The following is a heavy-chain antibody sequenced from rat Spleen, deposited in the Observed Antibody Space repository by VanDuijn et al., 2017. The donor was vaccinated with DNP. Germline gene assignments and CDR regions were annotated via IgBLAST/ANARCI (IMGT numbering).Heavy chain of an antibody. J-gene: IGHJ2*01. CDR1: GFTFSHYY. D-gene: IGHD4-3*01. V-gene: IGHV5-22*01. CDR3: VRWNSGHFDY. CDR2: IGSPAYAP. Sequence: EVQLVESGGGLVQPGRSMKLSCAASGFTFSHYYMAWVRQAPTKGLEWVAYIGSPAYAPYYADSVKGRFTISRDNAKSTLYLQMNTLRSEDMATYYCVRWNSGHFDYWGQGVMVTVSS.